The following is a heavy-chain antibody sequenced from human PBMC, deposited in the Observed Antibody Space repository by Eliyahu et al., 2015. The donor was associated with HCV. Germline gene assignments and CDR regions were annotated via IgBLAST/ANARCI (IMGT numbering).Heavy chain of an antibody. Sequence: QVQLQESAPGLVKPSETLSLTCTVSGGSISSYYWSWIRQPPGKGLEWIGYIYYSGSTNYNPSLKSRVTISVDTSKNQFSLKLSSVTAADTAVYYCARHMLFLYGDYGGVWFDPWGQGTLVTVSS. CDR3: ARHMLFLYGDYGGVWFDP. V-gene: IGHV4-59*08. D-gene: IGHD4-17*01. CDR1: GGSISSYY. J-gene: IGHJ5*02. CDR2: IYYSGST.